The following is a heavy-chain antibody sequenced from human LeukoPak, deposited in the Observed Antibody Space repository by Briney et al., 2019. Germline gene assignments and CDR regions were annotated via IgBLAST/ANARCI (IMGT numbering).Heavy chain of an antibody. J-gene: IGHJ4*02. CDR2: ISITSNTI. Sequence: PGGSLRLSCAASGFSFRDYEMIWVRQAPGKGLEWVSYISITSNTIHYADSVKGRFTISRDNTKNSLHLQMTRLRADDTAVYYCARGALDAYDSGGQGTPVTVSS. D-gene: IGHD5-24*01. CDR1: GFSFRDYE. CDR3: ARGALDAYDS. V-gene: IGHV3-48*03.